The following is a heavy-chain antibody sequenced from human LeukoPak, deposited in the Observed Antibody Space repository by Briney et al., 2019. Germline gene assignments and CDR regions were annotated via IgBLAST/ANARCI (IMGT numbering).Heavy chain of an antibody. CDR2: INHSGST. CDR3: ATKGADCSSTSCWFDP. J-gene: IGHJ5*02. Sequence: SETLSLTCAVYGGSFSGYYWSWLRQPPGKGLEWIGEINHSGSTNYNPSLKSRVTISVDTSKNQFSLRLSSVTAADTAVYYCATKGADCSSTSCWFDPWGQGTLVTVSS. V-gene: IGHV4-34*01. CDR1: GGSFSGYY. D-gene: IGHD2-2*01.